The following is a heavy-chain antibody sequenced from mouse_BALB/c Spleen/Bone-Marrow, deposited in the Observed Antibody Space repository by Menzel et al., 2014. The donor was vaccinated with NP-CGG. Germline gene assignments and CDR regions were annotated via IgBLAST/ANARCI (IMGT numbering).Heavy chain of an antibody. CDR2: IWAGGST. V-gene: IGHV2-9*02. J-gene: IGHJ1*01. D-gene: IGHD1-1*01. CDR1: GFSLTSYG. CDR3: ARKDYGSRGGYFDV. Sequence: VMLVESGPGLVAPSQSLSITCTVSGFSLTSYGVHWVRQPPGKGLEWLGLIWAGGSTNYNSALMSRLSISKDNSKSQVFLKMNSLQTDDTAMYYRARKDYGSRGGYFDVWGAGTTVTVSS.